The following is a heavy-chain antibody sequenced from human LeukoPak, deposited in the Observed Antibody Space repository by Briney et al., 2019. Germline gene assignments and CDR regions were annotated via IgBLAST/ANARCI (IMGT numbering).Heavy chain of an antibody. CDR3: AREGGFDI. CDR1: GFTFSSYA. Sequence: GGSLRLSCAASGFTFSSYAMNWVRQAPGKGLQWVSYITTTSSTIYYADSVKGRFTVSRDNAKNSLYLQMNSLRDEDTAVYYCAREGGFDIWGQGTMVTVSS. CDR2: ITTTSSTI. V-gene: IGHV3-48*02. J-gene: IGHJ3*02.